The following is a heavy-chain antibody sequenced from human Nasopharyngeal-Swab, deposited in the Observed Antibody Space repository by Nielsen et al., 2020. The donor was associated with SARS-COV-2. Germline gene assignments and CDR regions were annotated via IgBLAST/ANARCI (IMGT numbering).Heavy chain of an antibody. D-gene: IGHD3-9*01. J-gene: IGHJ4*02. CDR2: INHSGST. V-gene: IGHV4-34*01. Sequence: ESLKISCAVYGGSFSGYYWSWIRQPPGKGLEWIGEINHSGSTNYNPSLKSRVTISVDTSKNQFSLKLSSVTAADTAVYYCARQRSITRLRYSTYYFDYWGQGTLVTVSS. CDR1: GGSFSGYY. CDR3: ARQRSITRLRYSTYYFDY.